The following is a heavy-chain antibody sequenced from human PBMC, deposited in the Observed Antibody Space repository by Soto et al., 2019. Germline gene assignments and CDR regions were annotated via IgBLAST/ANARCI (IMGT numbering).Heavy chain of an antibody. J-gene: IGHJ6*02. Sequence: QVQLVQSGAEVKKPGSSVKVSCKASGATLSRYAISWVRQAPRQGLEWMGGIIPIFDTANYAQKFQGKVTITADESTSPAYMELSSLRSEATAVYYGARRIVELGDVGGQGTTVTVSS. V-gene: IGHV1-69*01. CDR1: GATLSRYA. CDR2: IIPIFDTA. D-gene: IGHD2-15*01. CDR3: ARRIVELGDV.